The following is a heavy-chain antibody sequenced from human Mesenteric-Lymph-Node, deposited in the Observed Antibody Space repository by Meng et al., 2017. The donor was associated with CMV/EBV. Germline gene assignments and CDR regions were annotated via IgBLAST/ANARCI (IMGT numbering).Heavy chain of an antibody. CDR2: ISAYNGNT. Sequence: ASVKVSCKASGYTFSSYGISWVRQAPGQGLEWMGWISAYNGNTNYAQKVQGRVTMTTDTSTSTAYMELRSLRSDDTAMYYCTRDRRTQPLVMVVWDYWGQGTPVTVSS. V-gene: IGHV1-18*01. D-gene: IGHD6-13*01. J-gene: IGHJ4*02. CDR3: TRDRRTQPLVMVVWDY. CDR1: GYTFSSYG.